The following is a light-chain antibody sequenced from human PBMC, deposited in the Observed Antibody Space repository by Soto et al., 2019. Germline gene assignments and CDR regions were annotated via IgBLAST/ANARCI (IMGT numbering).Light chain of an antibody. J-gene: IGKJ4*01. Sequence: ELVMTQSPATLSVSPGERATLSCRASQSGSSTLAWYQQKPGHAPRLLIYGASTRATGIPARFSGSGSGTAFTLTISSLQSEDFAVYYCQQYNNWPPLTFGGGTTLEIK. CDR1: QSGSST. V-gene: IGKV3-15*01. CDR3: QQYNNWPPLT. CDR2: GAS.